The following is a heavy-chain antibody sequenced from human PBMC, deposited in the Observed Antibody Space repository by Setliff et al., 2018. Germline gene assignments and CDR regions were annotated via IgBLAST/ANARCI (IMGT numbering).Heavy chain of an antibody. Sequence: PSETLSLTCAVSGGSITTNTWWSWVRQPPGKGLEWIGRIYYRGDTYYNASLKSRLTLSVDTSKNQVSLNLRLTSVTAADTAIYYCTRAYSGSHDYWGQGTLVTVSS. J-gene: IGHJ4*02. V-gene: IGHV4-4*02. CDR2: IYYRGDT. CDR3: TRAYSGSHDY. D-gene: IGHD1-26*01. CDR1: GGSITTNTW.